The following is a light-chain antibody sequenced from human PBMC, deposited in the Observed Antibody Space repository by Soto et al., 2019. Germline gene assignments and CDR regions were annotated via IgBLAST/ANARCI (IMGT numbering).Light chain of an antibody. V-gene: IGLV2-14*03. J-gene: IGLJ3*02. Sequence: QSALTQPASVSGSPGQSIAISCTGASSDIGGYNYVSWYQQHPGKAPRLMIYDVTFRPSGVSSRFSGSKSGNTASLTISGLQAEDEAHYYCSSYINTNIQMFGGGTKLTVL. CDR2: DVT. CDR3: SSYINTNIQM. CDR1: SSDIGGYNY.